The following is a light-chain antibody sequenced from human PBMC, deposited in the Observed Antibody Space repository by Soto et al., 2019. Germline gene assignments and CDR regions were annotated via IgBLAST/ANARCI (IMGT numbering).Light chain of an antibody. Sequence: NFMLTQPHSVSESPGQTVTISCTRSSGSIASNYVQWYQQSPGSSPTTVIYEDNQRPSGVPDRFSGSIDRSSNSASLTISGLETEDEADYYCQSYDATNQVFGGGTKLTVL. CDR3: QSYDATNQV. J-gene: IGLJ3*02. CDR2: EDN. V-gene: IGLV6-57*01. CDR1: SGSIASNY.